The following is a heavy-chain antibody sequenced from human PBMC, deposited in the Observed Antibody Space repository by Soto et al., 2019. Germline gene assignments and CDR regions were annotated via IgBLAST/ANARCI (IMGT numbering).Heavy chain of an antibody. J-gene: IGHJ5*02. CDR2: INHSGST. V-gene: IGHV4-34*01. D-gene: IGHD3-3*01. Sequence: SETLSLTCAVYGGSFSGYYWSWIRQPPGKGLEWIGEINHSGSTNYNPSLKSRVTISVDTSKNQFSLKLGSVTAADTAVYYCARGSPRQYYDFWSGYYDKNWFDPWGQGTLVTVSS. CDR3: ARGSPRQYYDFWSGYYDKNWFDP. CDR1: GGSFSGYY.